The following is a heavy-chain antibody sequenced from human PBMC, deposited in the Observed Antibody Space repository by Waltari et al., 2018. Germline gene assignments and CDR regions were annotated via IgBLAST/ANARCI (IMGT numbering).Heavy chain of an antibody. Sequence: QVQLVQSGAEVKKPGSSVKVSCKASGGTFSSYAISWVRQAPGQGLEGMGRIIPIFGTANYARKFQGRVTITADKSTSTAYMELSSLRSEDTAVYYCARDRSTVTTPGGMDVWGQGTTVTVSS. D-gene: IGHD4-4*01. CDR3: ARDRSTVTTPGGMDV. CDR1: GGTFSSYA. V-gene: IGHV1-69*08. J-gene: IGHJ6*02. CDR2: IIPIFGTA.